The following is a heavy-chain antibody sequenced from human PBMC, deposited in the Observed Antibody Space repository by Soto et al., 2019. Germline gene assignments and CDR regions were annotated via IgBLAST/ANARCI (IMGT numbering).Heavy chain of an antibody. CDR3: ARSAPLYGSGSYYSNYYYYGMDV. CDR2: MNPNSGNT. CDR1: GHTFTSYD. Sequence: ASVKVSCKASGHTFTSYDINWVRQATGQGLEWMGWMNPNSGNTGYAQKFQGRVTMTRNTSISTAYMELSSLRSEDTAVYYCARSAPLYGSGSYYSNYYYYGMDVWAKGPRSPSP. V-gene: IGHV1-8*01. J-gene: IGHJ6*02. D-gene: IGHD3-10*01.